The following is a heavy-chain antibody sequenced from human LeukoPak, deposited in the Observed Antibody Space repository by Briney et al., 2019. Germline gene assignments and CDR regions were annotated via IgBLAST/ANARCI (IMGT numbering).Heavy chain of an antibody. V-gene: IGHV3-48*04. D-gene: IGHD6-13*01. CDR1: GFTFSSYS. Sequence: GGSLRLSCAASGFTFSSYSMNWVRQAPGKGLEWVSYISSSSSTIYYADSVKGRFTISRDNAKNSLYLQMNSLRAEDTAVYYCARDRVTVRGQQLVPHRFDPWGQGTLVTVSS. CDR3: ARDRVTVRGQQLVPHRFDP. J-gene: IGHJ5*02. CDR2: ISSSSSTI.